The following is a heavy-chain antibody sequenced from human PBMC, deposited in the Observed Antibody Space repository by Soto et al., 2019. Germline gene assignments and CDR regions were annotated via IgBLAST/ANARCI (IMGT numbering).Heavy chain of an antibody. CDR3: ARVSAATRYYYGMDV. D-gene: IGHD2-15*01. J-gene: IGHJ6*02. Sequence: SETLSLTCTVSGGSISSGGYYWSWIRQHPGKGLEWIGYIYYSGSTYYNPSLKSRVTISVDTSKNQFSLKLSSVTAADTAVYYCARVSAATRYYYGMDVWGQGTTVTVSS. V-gene: IGHV4-31*03. CDR2: IYYSGST. CDR1: GGSISSGGYY.